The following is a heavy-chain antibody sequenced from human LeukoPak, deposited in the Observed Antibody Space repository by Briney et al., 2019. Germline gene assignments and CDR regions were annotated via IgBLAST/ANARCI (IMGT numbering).Heavy chain of an antibody. V-gene: IGHV3-30*18. CDR2: ISYDGSNK. J-gene: IGHJ6*02. Sequence: PGRSLRLSCAASGFTFSSYGMHWVRQAPGKGLEWVAVISYDGSNKYYADSVKGRFTTSRDNSKNTLYLQMNSLRAEDTAVYYCAKDSDCSSTSCYVFGMRYYGMDVWGQGTTVTVSS. D-gene: IGHD2-2*01. CDR3: AKDSDCSSTSCYVFGMRYYGMDV. CDR1: GFTFSSYG.